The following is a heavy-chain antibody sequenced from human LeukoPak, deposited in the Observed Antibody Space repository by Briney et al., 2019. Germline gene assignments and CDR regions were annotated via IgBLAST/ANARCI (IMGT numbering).Heavy chain of an antibody. CDR3: ARHEYSGSYYGLSWFDP. CDR2: IYYSGST. V-gene: IGHV4-39*01. J-gene: IGHJ5*02. Sequence: SETLSLTCTVSGGSISSSGYYWGWIRQPPGKGLKWIASIYYSGSTYYNPSLKSRVTISVDTSKNQLSLKLSSLTAADTAVYYCARHEYSGSYYGLSWFDPWGQGTLVTVSS. CDR1: GGSISSSGYY. D-gene: IGHD1-26*01.